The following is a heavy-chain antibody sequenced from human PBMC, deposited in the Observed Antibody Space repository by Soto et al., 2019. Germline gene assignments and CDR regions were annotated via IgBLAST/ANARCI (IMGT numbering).Heavy chain of an antibody. CDR1: GFTVSSNY. V-gene: IGHV3-53*04. J-gene: IGHJ6*03. CDR3: ARTSYCTNGVCYPGYYMDV. D-gene: IGHD2-8*01. Sequence: PGGSLRLSCAASGFTVSSNYMSWVRQAPGKGLEWVSVIYSGGSTYYADSVKGRFTISRHNSKNTLYLQMNSLRAEDTAVYYCARTSYCTNGVCYPGYYMDVWGKGTTVTVSS. CDR2: IYSGGST.